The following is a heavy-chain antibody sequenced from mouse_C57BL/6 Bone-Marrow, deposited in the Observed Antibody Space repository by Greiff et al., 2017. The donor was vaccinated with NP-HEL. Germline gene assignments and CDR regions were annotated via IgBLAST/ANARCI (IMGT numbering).Heavy chain of an antibody. CDR3: ARRVGTTVVGGYFDY. D-gene: IGHD1-1*01. CDR1: GYTFTSYW. CDR2: IDPNRGGT. J-gene: IGHJ2*01. Sequence: QVQLKQPGAELVKPGASVKLSCKASGYTFTSYWMHWVKQRPGRGLEWIGRIDPNRGGTKYNEKFKSKATLTVDKPSSTAYMQLSSLTSEDSAVYYCARRVGTTVVGGYFDYWGQGTTLTVSS. V-gene: IGHV1-72*01.